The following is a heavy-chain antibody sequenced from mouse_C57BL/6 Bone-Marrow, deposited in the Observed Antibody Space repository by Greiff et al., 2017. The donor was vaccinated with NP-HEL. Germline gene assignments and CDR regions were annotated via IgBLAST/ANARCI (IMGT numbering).Heavy chain of an antibody. J-gene: IGHJ4*01. Sequence: VQLKESGAELVRPGASVKLSCTASGFNIKDDYMHWVKQRPEQGLEWIGWIDPENGDTEYASEFQGKATITADTSSNTAYLQLSSLTSEDTAVYYCTRLYYGYDDPWLDYWGQGTSVTVSS. CDR1: GFNIKDDY. D-gene: IGHD2-2*01. CDR3: TRLYYGYDDPWLDY. V-gene: IGHV14-4*01. CDR2: IDPENGDT.